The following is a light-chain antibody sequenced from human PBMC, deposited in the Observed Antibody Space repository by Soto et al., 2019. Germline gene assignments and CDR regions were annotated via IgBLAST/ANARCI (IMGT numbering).Light chain of an antibody. Sequence: DIQLTQSPSFLSASVGDRVTITCRAIQGISSYLAWYQQKPVKAPKLLIYAASTLQSGVPSRFSGSGSGTAVTLTISSLQPEDFATYDCQQLNSYPLTFGGGTKVEIK. CDR2: AAS. J-gene: IGKJ4*01. CDR1: QGISSY. CDR3: QQLNSYPLT. V-gene: IGKV1-9*01.